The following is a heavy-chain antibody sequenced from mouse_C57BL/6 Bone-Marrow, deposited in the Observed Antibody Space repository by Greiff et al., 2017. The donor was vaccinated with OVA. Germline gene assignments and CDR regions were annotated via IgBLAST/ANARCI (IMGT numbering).Heavy chain of an antibody. CDR1: GFSLTSYG. D-gene: IGHD1-1*01. J-gene: IGHJ4*01. V-gene: IGHV2-2*01. CDR2: IWRGGST. CDR3: ARNGGTTVVATYYYAMDY. Sequence: QVQLKQSGPGLVQPSQSLSITCTVSGFSLTSYGVHWVRQSPGKGLEWLGVIWRGGSTDYNAAFISRLSISKDNSKSQVFFKMHSLQADDTAIYYCARNGGTTVVATYYYAMDYWGQGTSVTVSS.